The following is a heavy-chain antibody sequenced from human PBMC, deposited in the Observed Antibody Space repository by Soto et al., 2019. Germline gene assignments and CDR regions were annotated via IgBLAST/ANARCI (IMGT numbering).Heavy chain of an antibody. CDR2: IIPIFGTA. V-gene: IGHV1-69*13. J-gene: IGHJ6*02. CDR3: ARGGYGSGSYPYYYYYGMDV. Sequence: GASVKVSCKASGGTFSSYAISWVRQAPGQGLEWMGGIIPIFGTANYAQKFQGRVTITADESTSTAYMELSSLRSEDTAVYYCARGGYGSGSYPYYYYYGMDVWGQGTTVTVSS. D-gene: IGHD3-10*01. CDR1: GGTFSSYA.